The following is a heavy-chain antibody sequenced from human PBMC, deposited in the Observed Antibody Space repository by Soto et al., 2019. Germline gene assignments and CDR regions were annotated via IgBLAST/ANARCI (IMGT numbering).Heavy chain of an antibody. J-gene: IGHJ4*02. CDR1: GGTFGSFV. CDR2: ITPVFGTP. CDR3: AREPTVDTSGFFYYFDL. V-gene: IGHV1-69*01. Sequence: QVEVMQSGAEVRRPGSSVKVSCKASGGTFGSFVINWVRQAPGQGLEWMGRITPVFGTPKYAPKFQGRVTITADEHTETVYMELRGLRFGDTAVYYCAREPTVDTSGFFYYFDLWGPVTLVSVSS. D-gene: IGHD3-22*01.